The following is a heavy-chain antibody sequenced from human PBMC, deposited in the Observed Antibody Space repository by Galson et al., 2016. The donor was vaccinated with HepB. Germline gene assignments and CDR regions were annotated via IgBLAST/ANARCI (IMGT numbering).Heavy chain of an antibody. Sequence: SLRLSCAASGFTFSSHEMNWVRQAPGKGLEWISYITTSGRTVYSAASVRGRFTSSRDNAKNSLYLQINSLRAEDTAIYYCARDRYSSSWSYGMDVWGQGTTVIVSS. V-gene: IGHV3-48*03. CDR2: ITTSGRTV. D-gene: IGHD6-13*01. CDR3: ARDRYSSSWSYGMDV. CDR1: GFTFSSHE. J-gene: IGHJ6*02.